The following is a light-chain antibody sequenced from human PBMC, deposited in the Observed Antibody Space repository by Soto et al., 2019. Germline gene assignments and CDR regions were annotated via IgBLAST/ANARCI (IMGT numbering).Light chain of an antibody. CDR1: QSVSGSS. V-gene: IGKV3-20*01. CDR3: QQYGSSPPYT. Sequence: EIVLTQSPGTLSLSPGERATLSCRASQSVSGSSLAWYQQKPGQAPRLLIYGASSRATGIPDRFSGSGSGTDFTLTISRLEPEDFAVYYCQQYGSSPPYTFGQGTKLEIK. J-gene: IGKJ2*01. CDR2: GAS.